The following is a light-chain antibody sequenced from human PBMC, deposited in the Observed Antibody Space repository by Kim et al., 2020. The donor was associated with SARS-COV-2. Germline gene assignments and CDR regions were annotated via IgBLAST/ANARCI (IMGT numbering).Light chain of an antibody. CDR3: QQYYNTPFT. CDR1: QSVLYNSNNKNY. J-gene: IGKJ3*01. V-gene: IGKV4-1*01. Sequence: ATNNCKSSQSVLYNSNNKNYLAWYQQKPGQPPRLLIYWASTRQSGVPDRFSGSGSGTDFTLTISSLQAEDVAVYHCQQYYNTPFTFGPGTKVDIK. CDR2: WAS.